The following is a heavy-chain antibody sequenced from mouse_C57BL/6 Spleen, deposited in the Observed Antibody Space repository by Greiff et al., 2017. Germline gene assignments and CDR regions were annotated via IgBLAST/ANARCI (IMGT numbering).Heavy chain of an antibody. CDR3: ARGGVDYGGAMDY. D-gene: IGHD2-4*01. J-gene: IGHJ4*01. Sequence: QVQLQQPGAELVKPGASVKLSCKASGYTFTSYWMQWVKQRPGQGLEWIGEIDPSDSYTNYNQKFKGKATLTVDTSSSTAYMQLSSLTSEDSAVYYCARGGVDYGGAMDYWGQGTSVTVSS. CDR1: GYTFTSYW. CDR2: IDPSDSYT. V-gene: IGHV1-50*01.